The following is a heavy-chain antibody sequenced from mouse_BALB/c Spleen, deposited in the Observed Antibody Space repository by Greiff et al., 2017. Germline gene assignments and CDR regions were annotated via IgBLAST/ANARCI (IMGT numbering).Heavy chain of an antibody. D-gene: IGHD2-4*01. Sequence: EVQRVESGGGLVKPGGSLKLSCAASGFTFSSYAMSWVRQTPEKRLEWVASISSGGSTYYPDSVKGRFTISRDNARNILYLQMSSLRSEDTAMYYCARGRSYYDYDGFADWGQGTLVTVAA. CDR3: ARGRSYYDYDGFAD. CDR2: ISSGGST. CDR1: GFTFSSYA. J-gene: IGHJ3*01. V-gene: IGHV5-6-5*01.